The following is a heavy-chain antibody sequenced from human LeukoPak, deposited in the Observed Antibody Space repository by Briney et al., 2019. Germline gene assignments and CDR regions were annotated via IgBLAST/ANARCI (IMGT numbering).Heavy chain of an antibody. Sequence: GGSLRLSCAASGFAFSSYGMHWVRQAPGKGLEWVAVISYGGSNKYYAGSVKGRFTISRDNSKNTLYLQMNSLRAEDTAVYYCAKALTYYYDSSGPGGAFDIWGQGTMVTVSS. J-gene: IGHJ3*02. CDR1: GFAFSSYG. CDR2: ISYGGSNK. V-gene: IGHV3-30*18. D-gene: IGHD3-22*01. CDR3: AKALTYYYDSSGPGGAFDI.